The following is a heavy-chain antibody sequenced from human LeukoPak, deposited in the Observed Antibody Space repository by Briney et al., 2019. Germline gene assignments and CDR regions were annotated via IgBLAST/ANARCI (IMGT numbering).Heavy chain of an antibody. Sequence: GESLKISCKGSGYSFTSYWIGWVRQMPGKDVEWMGIIYPGDSEARYSPSFRGQVTISADKSINTAYLQWSSLKASDTAMYYCARCKAVAGTINAFDFWGQGTMVIVSS. CDR3: ARCKAVAGTINAFDF. CDR2: IYPGDSEA. D-gene: IGHD6-19*01. CDR1: GYSFTSYW. J-gene: IGHJ3*01. V-gene: IGHV5-51*01.